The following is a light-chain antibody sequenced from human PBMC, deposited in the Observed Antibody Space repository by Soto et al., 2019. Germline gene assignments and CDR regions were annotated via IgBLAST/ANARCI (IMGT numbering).Light chain of an antibody. CDR3: QQLNTYPFT. V-gene: IGKV1-9*01. CDR2: GAS. Sequence: IQLTQSPSSLSASVGDSVTITCRASQGIYSYLAWYQLNPGKAPKLLIYGASTLQGGVPPRFSGSGSGTDFTLTISSLQPEDFATYYCQQLNTYPFTFGGGTKVELK. J-gene: IGKJ4*01. CDR1: QGIYSY.